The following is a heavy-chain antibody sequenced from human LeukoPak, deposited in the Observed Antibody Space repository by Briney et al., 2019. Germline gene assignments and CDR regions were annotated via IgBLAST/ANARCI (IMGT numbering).Heavy chain of an antibody. CDR3: ARVRLDHGSGSYYRSFDY. CDR1: GGSVSSGSYY. D-gene: IGHD3-10*01. V-gene: IGHV4-61*01. CDR2: IYYSGST. Sequence: SETLSLTCTVSGGSVSSGSYYWSWIRQPPGKGLEWIGYIYYSGSTNYNPSLKSRVTISVDTSKNQFSLKLSSVTAADTAVYYCARVRLDHGSGSYYRSFDYWGQGTLVTVSS. J-gene: IGHJ4*02.